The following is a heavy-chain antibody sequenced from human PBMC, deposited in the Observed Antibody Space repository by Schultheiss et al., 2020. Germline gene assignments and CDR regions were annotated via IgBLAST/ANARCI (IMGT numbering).Heavy chain of an antibody. Sequence: GESLKISCAASGFTFSTYAMGWVRQAPGKGLEWVSTISARGETWYADSVKGRCTISRDNSKNTVYLQMDSLRTEDTGTYYCAREGRHLWSNQGPFEYWGQGALVTVSS. J-gene: IGHJ4*02. CDR2: ISARGET. CDR1: GFTFSTYA. CDR3: AREGRHLWSNQGPFEY. D-gene: IGHD2-8*01. V-gene: IGHV3-23*01.